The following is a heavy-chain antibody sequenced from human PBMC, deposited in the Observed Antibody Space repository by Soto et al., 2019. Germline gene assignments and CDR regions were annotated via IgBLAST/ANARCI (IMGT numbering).Heavy chain of an antibody. J-gene: IGHJ4*02. CDR2: IYWDDDK. CDR3: AHGTENKYRKDN. Sequence: QITLKESGPTLGKPTQTLTLTCTCSGFALSTSGVGVGWIRQPPGKALEWIALIYWDDDKRYSPSLKGRLTITKDTYKNQVVLTMTNMDPVDTATYYCAHGTENKYRKDNWGQGTLVTVSS. V-gene: IGHV2-5*02. CDR1: GFALSTSGVG. D-gene: IGHD2-2*01.